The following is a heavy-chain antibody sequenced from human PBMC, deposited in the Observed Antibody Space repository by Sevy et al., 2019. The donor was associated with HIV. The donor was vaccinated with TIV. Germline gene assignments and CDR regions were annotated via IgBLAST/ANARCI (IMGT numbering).Heavy chain of an antibody. Sequence: GGSLRLSCAASGFAFSDYYMSWIRQAPGKGLEWISYISSSGSVIYYADSMKGRFTISRDNAKNSLYLQMNCLRAEDTAVYYCARVGIAVAGGGFGAFDIWGQGTMVTVSS. V-gene: IGHV3-11*01. CDR2: ISSSGSVI. J-gene: IGHJ3*02. CDR1: GFAFSDYY. D-gene: IGHD6-13*01. CDR3: ARVGIAVAGGGFGAFDI.